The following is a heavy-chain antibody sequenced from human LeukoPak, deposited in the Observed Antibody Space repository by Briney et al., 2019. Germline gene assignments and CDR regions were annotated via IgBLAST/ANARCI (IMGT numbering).Heavy chain of an antibody. CDR1: GFTVSRYW. D-gene: IGHD3-9*01. J-gene: IGHJ4*02. CDR3: EGRATGLPEY. V-gene: IGHV3-74*01. Sequence: PGGSLRLSCAASGFTVSRYWMHWVRQAPGKGVVWVSRIDSDGTTRDYADSVKCLFTISRDTAKNTVYLQMNSLRDEDTVVYYFEGRATGLPEYWGQGSLVTVSS. CDR2: IDSDGTTR.